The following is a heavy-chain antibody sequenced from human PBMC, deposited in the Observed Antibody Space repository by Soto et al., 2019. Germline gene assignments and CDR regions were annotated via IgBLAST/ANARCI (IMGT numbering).Heavy chain of an antibody. CDR2: ISGYNGHT. CDR1: GYTFTSYG. Sequence: QVQLVQSGAEVKKPGASVKVSCKASGYTFTSYGISWVRQAPGQGLEWMGWISGYNGHTNYAQKRQGRVTMTTDTSTSTAYMELGSLRSDDPAVYCCARVDYEFWSGQPYDFDYWGQGTLVTVSS. CDR3: ARVDYEFWSGQPYDFDY. J-gene: IGHJ4*02. V-gene: IGHV1-18*01. D-gene: IGHD3-3*01.